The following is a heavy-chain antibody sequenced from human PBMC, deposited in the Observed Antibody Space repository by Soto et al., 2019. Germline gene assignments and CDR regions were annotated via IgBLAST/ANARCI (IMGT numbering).Heavy chain of an antibody. Sequence: QVQLVESGGGVVQRGGSLRLSCAASGFTFSSYGMHWVRQAPGKGLEWVAVIWYDGSNKYYADSVKGRYTIYRDDSKNTVYLQMNSLGAEDTAVYYCTRDPLIAVAAYDAFDIWGQGTSVTVSS. V-gene: IGHV3-33*01. J-gene: IGHJ3*02. CDR1: GFTFSSYG. D-gene: IGHD6-19*01. CDR3: TRDPLIAVAAYDAFDI. CDR2: IWYDGSNK.